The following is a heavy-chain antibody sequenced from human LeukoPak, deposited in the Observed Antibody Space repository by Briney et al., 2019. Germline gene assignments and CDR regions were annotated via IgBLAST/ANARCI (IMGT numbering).Heavy chain of an antibody. Sequence: PGGSLRLSCAASGFTFTSYSMNWVRQAPRKGLEWVSYISSSSSTRFDADSVKGRFTISRDNAKNSLYLQMNSLRAEDTAVYYCARVKNSYGRGYDYWGQGTLVTVSS. J-gene: IGHJ4*02. CDR3: ARVKNSYGRGYDY. D-gene: IGHD5-18*01. CDR2: ISSSSSTR. CDR1: GFTFTSYS. V-gene: IGHV3-48*01.